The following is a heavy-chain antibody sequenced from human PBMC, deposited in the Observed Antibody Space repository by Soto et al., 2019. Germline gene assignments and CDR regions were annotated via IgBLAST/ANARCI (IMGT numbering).Heavy chain of an antibody. J-gene: IGHJ4*02. CDR1: GGSISSYY. Sequence: LPLTCTVSGGSISSYYWSWIRQPPGKGLEWIGYIYYSGSTNYNPSLKSRVTISVDTSKNQFSLKLSSVTAADTAVYYCARGGYYYDSSGYPQEYFDYWGQGTLVTVSS. D-gene: IGHD3-22*01. V-gene: IGHV4-59*01. CDR2: IYYSGST. CDR3: ARGGYYYDSSGYPQEYFDY.